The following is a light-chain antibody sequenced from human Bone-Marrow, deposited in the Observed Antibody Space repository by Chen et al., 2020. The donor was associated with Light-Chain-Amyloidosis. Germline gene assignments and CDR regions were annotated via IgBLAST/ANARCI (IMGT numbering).Light chain of an antibody. CDR3: QKYGTSPLT. CDR2: GSS. CDR1: QTISSNY. J-gene: IGKJ4*01. V-gene: IGKV3-20*01. Sequence: EIVLTQSPGTLSLSPGEGANLSCRASQTISSNYLTWYQQKFGQAPRLLIYGSSSSATGIPDRFTGSGSGTDFTLTINRLEPEDFAMYYCQKYGTSPLTFGGGTKVEIK.